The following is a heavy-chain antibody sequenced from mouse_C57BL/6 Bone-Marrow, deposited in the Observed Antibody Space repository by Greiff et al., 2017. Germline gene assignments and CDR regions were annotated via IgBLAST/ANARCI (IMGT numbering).Heavy chain of an antibody. CDR3: ASYYGSSYEGFAY. V-gene: IGHV1-55*01. CDR1: GYTFTSYW. D-gene: IGHD1-1*01. Sequence: QVQLQQPGAELVKPGASVKMSCKASGYTFTSYWITWVKQRPGQGLEWIGDIYPGSGSTNYNEKFKSKATLTVDTSSSTAYMQLSSLTSEDSAVYYCASYYGSSYEGFAYGGQGTLVTVSA. J-gene: IGHJ3*01. CDR2: IYPGSGST.